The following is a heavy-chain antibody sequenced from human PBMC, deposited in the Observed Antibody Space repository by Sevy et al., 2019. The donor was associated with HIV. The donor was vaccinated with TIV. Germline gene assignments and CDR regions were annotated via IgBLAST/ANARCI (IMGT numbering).Heavy chain of an antibody. CDR2: IKQDGSEK. D-gene: IGHD6-13*01. V-gene: IGHV3-7*01. Sequence: GGSLRLSCAASGFTFSSNWMSWVRQAPGKGLEWVANIKQDGSEKYYVDSVKGRLTISRDNAKNSLYLQMNSLRAEDTAVYYCARGAGVAAAGTYDYWGQGTLVTVSS. J-gene: IGHJ4*02. CDR3: ARGAGVAAAGTYDY. CDR1: GFTFSSNW.